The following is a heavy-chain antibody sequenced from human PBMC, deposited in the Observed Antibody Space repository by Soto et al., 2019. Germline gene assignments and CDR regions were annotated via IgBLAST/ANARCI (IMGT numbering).Heavy chain of an antibody. V-gene: IGHV5-51*01. CDR2: IYPGDSDT. Sequence: PGESLKISCKASGFSFTTYWIGWVRQMPGKGLEWMGIIYPGDSDTRYSPSFQGQVTISADRSISTAFLQWSSLKASETAMYYCARSENSHDWTYYYCGIDLWGQGTTVTVSS. J-gene: IGHJ6*02. CDR1: GFSFTTYW. CDR3: ARSENSHDWTYYYCGIDL. D-gene: IGHD2-21*01.